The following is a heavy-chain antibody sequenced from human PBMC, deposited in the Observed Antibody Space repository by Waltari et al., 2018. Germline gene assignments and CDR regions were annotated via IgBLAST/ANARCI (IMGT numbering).Heavy chain of an antibody. CDR3: ARAGYYYGSGSGLNWFDP. CDR2: IYHSGST. D-gene: IGHD3-10*01. CDR1: GYSISSGYY. J-gene: IGHJ5*02. Sequence: QVQLQESGPGLVKPSETLSLTCAVSGYSISSGYYWGWIRQPPGKGLEWIGSIYHSGSTYYNPSRKSRVTISVDTSKNQFSLKLSSVTAADTAVYYCARAGYYYGSGSGLNWFDPWGQGTLVTVSS. V-gene: IGHV4-38-2*01.